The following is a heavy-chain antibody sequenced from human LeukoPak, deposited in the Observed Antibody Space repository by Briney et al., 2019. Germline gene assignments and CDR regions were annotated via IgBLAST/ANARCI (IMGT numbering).Heavy chain of an antibody. CDR3: AKVRLRFLTTPTDAFDI. CDR1: GFTFSSYG. D-gene: IGHD3-3*01. J-gene: IGHJ3*02. V-gene: IGHV3-30*18. Sequence: PGRSLRLSCAASGFTFSSYGMHWVRQAPGKGLEWVAVISYDGSNKYYADSVKGRFTISRDNSKNTLYLQMNSLRAEDTAVYYCAKVRLRFLTTPTDAFDIWGQGTMVTVSS. CDR2: ISYDGSNK.